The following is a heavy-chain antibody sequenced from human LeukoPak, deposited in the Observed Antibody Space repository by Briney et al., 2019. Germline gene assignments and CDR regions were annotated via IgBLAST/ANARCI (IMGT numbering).Heavy chain of an antibody. D-gene: IGHD5-12*01. CDR3: AKAVLDNIVATIGDFDY. CDR2: ISYDGSSK. CDR1: GFTFSSYG. J-gene: IGHJ4*02. V-gene: IGHV3-30*18. Sequence: GGSLRLSCAASGFTFSSYGMHWVRQAPGKGLEWVAVISYDGSSKYYADSVKGRFTISRDNSKNTLYLQMNSLRAEDTAVYYCAKAVLDNIVATIGDFDYWGQGTLVTVSS.